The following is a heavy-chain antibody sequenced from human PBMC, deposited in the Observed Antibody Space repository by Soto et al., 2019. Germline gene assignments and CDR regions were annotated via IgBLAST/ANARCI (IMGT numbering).Heavy chain of an antibody. D-gene: IGHD6-13*01. CDR2: IYTSGST. CDR3: ARVREPGIAAAWPLGY. V-gene: IGHV4-4*07. Sequence: SETLSLTCTVSGGSISSYYWSWIRQPAGTGLEWIGRIYTSGSTNYNPSLTSRVTMSVDTSKNQFSLKLSSVTAADTAVYYCARVREPGIAAAWPLGYWGQGTLVTVSS. CDR1: GGSISSYY. J-gene: IGHJ4*02.